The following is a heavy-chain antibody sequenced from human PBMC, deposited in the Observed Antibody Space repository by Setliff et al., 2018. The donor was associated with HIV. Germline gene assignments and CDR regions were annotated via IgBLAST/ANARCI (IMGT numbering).Heavy chain of an antibody. Sequence: GSLRLSCAASGFPFSNYCMNWVRQAPGKGLQWLSYISSSGDSVYGDSMKGRITISRDKANNSLYLQIHSLTAEDTAVYYCARDHRPSNNNWHHWFDPWGQGTLVTVSS. V-gene: IGHV3-48*01. CDR1: GFPFSNYC. D-gene: IGHD1-1*01. CDR2: ISSSGDSV. J-gene: IGHJ5*02. CDR3: ARDHRPSNNNWHHWFDP.